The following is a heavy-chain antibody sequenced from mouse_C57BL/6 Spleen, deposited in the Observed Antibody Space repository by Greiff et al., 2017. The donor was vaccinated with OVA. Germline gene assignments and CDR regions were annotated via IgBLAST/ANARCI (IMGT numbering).Heavy chain of an antibody. CDR3: ARGGVFITTVVDYFDY. CDR2: IDPEDGET. J-gene: IGHJ2*01. V-gene: IGHV14-2*01. CDR1: GFNIKDYY. D-gene: IGHD1-1*01. Sequence: VQLQQSGAELVKPGASVKLSCTASGFNIKDYYMHWVKQRTEQGLEWIGRIDPEDGETKYAPKFQGKATITADTSSNTAYLQLSSLTSEDTAVDYCARGGVFITTVVDYFDYWGQGTTLTVSS.